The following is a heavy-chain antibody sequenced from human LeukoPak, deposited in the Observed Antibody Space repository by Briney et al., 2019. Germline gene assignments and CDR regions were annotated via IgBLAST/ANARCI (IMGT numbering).Heavy chain of an antibody. CDR2: ISSSGITI. CDR3: ARGGDYYGPDY. V-gene: IGHV3-48*03. CDR1: GFTFSSYE. Sequence: PGGSLRLSCAASGFTFSSYEMNWVRQAPGKGLEWVSYISSSGITIYHADSLKGRFTNSRDNAKNSLYLQMNSLRAEDTAVYYCARGGDYYGPDYWGQGTLVTVSS. J-gene: IGHJ4*02. D-gene: IGHD3-10*01.